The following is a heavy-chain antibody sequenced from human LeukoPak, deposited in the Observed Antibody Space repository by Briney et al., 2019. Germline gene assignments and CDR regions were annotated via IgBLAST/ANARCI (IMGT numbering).Heavy chain of an antibody. D-gene: IGHD2-15*01. CDR1: GGSISSYY. Sequence: SETLSLTCTVSGGSISSYYWSWIRQPPGKGLEWIGYIYYSGSTNYNPSLKSRVTISVDTSKNQFSLKLSSVTAADTAVYYCARCSGGKDYYYYYYMDVWGKGTTVTISS. CDR3: ARCSGGKDYYYYYYMDV. V-gene: IGHV4-59*01. CDR2: IYYSGST. J-gene: IGHJ6*03.